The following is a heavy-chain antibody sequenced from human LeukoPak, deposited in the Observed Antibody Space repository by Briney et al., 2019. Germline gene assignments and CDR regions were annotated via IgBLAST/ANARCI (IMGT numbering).Heavy chain of an antibody. V-gene: IGHV3-30*04. CDR2: ISYDGSNK. J-gene: IGHJ4*02. CDR3: ASSPPLGYYFDY. Sequence: LPGGSLRLSCAASGFTFNSYAIHWVRQAPGKGLEWVAVISYDGSNKYYADSVKGRFTISRDNSKNTLYLQMNSLRAEDTAVYYCASSPPLGYYFDYWGQGTLVTVSS. CDR1: GFTFNSYA. D-gene: IGHD5-12*01.